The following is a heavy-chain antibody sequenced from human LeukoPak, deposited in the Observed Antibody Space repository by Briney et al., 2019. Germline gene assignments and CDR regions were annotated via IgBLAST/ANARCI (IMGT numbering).Heavy chain of an antibody. Sequence: SETLSLTCTVSGGSITSNYWTWMRQPPGKGLELIGFFYYSGSTNYNPSLNSRVTISLDTSKNQFSLKLTSVTAADTAVYYCARARYGSTSCPYYFDYWGQGTLVTVSS. CDR1: GGSITSNY. J-gene: IGHJ4*02. CDR2: FYYSGST. D-gene: IGHD2-2*01. CDR3: ARARYGSTSCPYYFDY. V-gene: IGHV4-59*01.